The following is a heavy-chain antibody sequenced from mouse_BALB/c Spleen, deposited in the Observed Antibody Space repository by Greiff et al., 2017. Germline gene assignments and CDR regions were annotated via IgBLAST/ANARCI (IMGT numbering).Heavy chain of an antibody. J-gene: IGHJ3*01. D-gene: IGHD2-4*01. CDR3: ARNYDYDAWFAY. Sequence: VQLQQSGAELARPGASVKLSCKASGYTFTSYWMQWVKQRPGQGLEWIGAIYPGDGDTRYTQKFKGKATLTADKSSSTAYMQLSSLASEDSAVYYCARNYDYDAWFAYWGQGTLVTVSA. CDR1: GYTFTSYW. V-gene: IGHV1-87*01. CDR2: IYPGDGDT.